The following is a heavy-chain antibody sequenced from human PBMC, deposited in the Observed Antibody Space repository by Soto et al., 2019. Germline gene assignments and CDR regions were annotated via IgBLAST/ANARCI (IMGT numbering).Heavy chain of an antibody. CDR1: GFAFNKFG. V-gene: IGHV3-30*18. CDR2: ISYDGRDQ. D-gene: IGHD3-16*01. J-gene: IGHJ4*02. CDR3: AKGREVGRLLGDH. Sequence: PGWSLRLSCEPSGFAFNKFGMHWVRHAPGKRLEWVTCISYDGRDQYYADSVQGRLTFTRDNSMSTLNLQLKSLIRENTDVYYCAKGREVGRLLGDHWGQGTLGTAST.